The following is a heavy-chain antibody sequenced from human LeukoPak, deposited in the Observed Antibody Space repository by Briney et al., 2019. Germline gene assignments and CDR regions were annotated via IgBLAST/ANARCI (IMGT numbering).Heavy chain of an antibody. V-gene: IGHV1-46*01. CDR3: ARECGGDCLYYYYGMDV. CDR2: INPSGGST. Sequence: GASVKVSCKASGYTFTSYGISWVRQAPGQGLEWMGIINPSGGSTSYAQKFQGRVTMTRDTSTSTVYMELSSLRSEDTAVYYCARECGGDCLYYYYGMDVWGQGTTVTVSS. CDR1: GYTFTSYG. J-gene: IGHJ6*02. D-gene: IGHD2-21*02.